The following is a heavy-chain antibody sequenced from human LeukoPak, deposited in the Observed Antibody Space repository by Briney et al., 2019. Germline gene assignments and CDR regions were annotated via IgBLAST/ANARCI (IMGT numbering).Heavy chain of an antibody. CDR1: GYTFTGYY. V-gene: IGHV1-2*02. Sequence: ASVKVSCKASGYTFTGYYMHWVRQAPGQGFEWMGWINPNSGGTNYAQKFQGRVTMTRDTSFSTAYMELSRLRSDDTAVYYCARVEDSYSSSPSFDYWGQGTLVTVSS. CDR2: INPNSGGT. D-gene: IGHD6-6*01. CDR3: ARVEDSYSSSPSFDY. J-gene: IGHJ4*02.